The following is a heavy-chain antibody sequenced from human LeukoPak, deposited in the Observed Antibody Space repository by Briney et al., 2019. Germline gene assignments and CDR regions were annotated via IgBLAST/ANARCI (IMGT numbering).Heavy chain of an antibody. D-gene: IGHD3-9*01. CDR2: ISYDGSDK. CDR1: GFTFTSYG. CDR3: ARTNVLRYFDWLFSFEY. J-gene: IGHJ4*02. Sequence: GGSLRLSCAASGFTFTSYGMPWVRQAPGKGLEWVAVISYDGSDKYYADSMKGRFTISRDNSENTLYLQMNSLRAEDTAVYYCARTNVLRYFDWLFSFEYWGQGTLVTVSS. V-gene: IGHV3-30*03.